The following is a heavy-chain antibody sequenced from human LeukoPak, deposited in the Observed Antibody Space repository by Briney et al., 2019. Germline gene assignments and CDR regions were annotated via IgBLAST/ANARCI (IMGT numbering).Heavy chain of an antibody. CDR1: GFTFSTYS. V-gene: IGHV3-21*01. J-gene: IGHJ4*02. D-gene: IGHD3-3*01. CDR3: ARDKDDFWSGPPFWY. Sequence: GGSLRLSCAASGFTFSTYSMNWVRQAPGKGLEWVSSISDSSNYKFYADSVQGRFTISRDNAKNSLYLQMDSLRAEDTAVYYCARDKDDFWSGPPFWYWGQGTLVTVSS. CDR2: ISDSSNYK.